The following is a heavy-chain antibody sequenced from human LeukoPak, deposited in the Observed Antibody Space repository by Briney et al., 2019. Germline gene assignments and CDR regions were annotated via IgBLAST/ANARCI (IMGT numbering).Heavy chain of an antibody. CDR2: MNPNSGNT. Sequence: GASVKVSCKASGYTFTSYDINWVRQATGQGLEWMGWMNPNSGNTGYAQKFQGRIIVSRNTSISTAYMELGSLTSEDTAIYYCARIAAAGSRRLNYWGQGTLVTVAS. CDR3: ARIAAAGSRRLNY. CDR1: GYTFTSYD. J-gene: IGHJ4*02. D-gene: IGHD6-13*01. V-gene: IGHV1-8*01.